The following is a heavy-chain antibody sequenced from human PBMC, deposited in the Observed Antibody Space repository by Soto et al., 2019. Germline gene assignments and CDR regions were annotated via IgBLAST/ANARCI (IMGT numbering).Heavy chain of an antibody. J-gene: IGHJ4*02. V-gene: IGHV4-30-2*01. CDR1: GDSITSNSYT. CDR3: AAGGGLPRYY. D-gene: IGHD5-12*01. CDR2: TYHSGSP. Sequence: PSETLSLTCTVSGDSITSNSYTWAWIRQPPGKALEWIGHTYHSGSPYYNPSLKSRVTISVDRSKNQFSLKLSSVTAADTAVYYCAAGGGLPRYYWGQGTLVTVSS.